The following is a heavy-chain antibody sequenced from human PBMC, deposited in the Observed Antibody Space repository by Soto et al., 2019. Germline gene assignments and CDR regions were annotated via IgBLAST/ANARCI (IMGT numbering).Heavy chain of an antibody. CDR3: ARDRRLNYYGSGSYYTPPDV. D-gene: IGHD3-10*01. CDR1: GFTFSSYS. V-gene: IGHV3-21*01. J-gene: IGHJ6*02. Sequence: ETLSLSCAASGFTFSSYSMNWVRQAPGKGLEWVSSISSSSSYIYYADSVKGRFTISRDNAKNSLYLQMNSLRAEDTAVYYCARDRRLNYYGSGSYYTPPDVWGQGTTVTVSS. CDR2: ISSSSSYI.